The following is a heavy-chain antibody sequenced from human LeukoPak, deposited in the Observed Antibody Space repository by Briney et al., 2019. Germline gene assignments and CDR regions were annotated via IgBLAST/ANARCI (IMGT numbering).Heavy chain of an antibody. CDR2: INHSGST. D-gene: IGHD3-10*01. CDR1: GGSFSGYY. Sequence: SETLSLTCAVYGGSFSGYYWSWIRQPPGKGLEWIGEINHSGSTNYNPSLKSRVTISVDTSKNQFSLKLSSVTAADTAVYYCARHQGPYYYGSGRRTRAFDYWGQGTLVTVSS. J-gene: IGHJ4*02. CDR3: ARHQGPYYYGSGRRTRAFDY. V-gene: IGHV4-34*01.